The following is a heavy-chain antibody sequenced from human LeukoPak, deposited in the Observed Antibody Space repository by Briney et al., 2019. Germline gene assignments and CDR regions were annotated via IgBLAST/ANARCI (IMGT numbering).Heavy chain of an antibody. V-gene: IGHV3-7*01. D-gene: IGHD6-13*01. Sequence: GGSLRLSCAASGFIFTNYFMSWVRQAPGKGLEWVASIKHDGSEKYYVDSVKGRFTISRDNSKNTLYLQMNSLRAEDTAVYYCARDLVAAAGTPYYYYYGMDVWGQGTTVTVSS. CDR2: IKHDGSEK. CDR1: GFIFTNYF. CDR3: ARDLVAAAGTPYYYYYGMDV. J-gene: IGHJ6*02.